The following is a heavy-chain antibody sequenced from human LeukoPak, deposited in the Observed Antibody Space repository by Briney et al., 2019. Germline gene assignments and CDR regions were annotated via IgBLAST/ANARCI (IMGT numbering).Heavy chain of an antibody. CDR1: GGTFSSYA. J-gene: IGHJ4*02. CDR3: ARSLNDSSGYYYHYYFDY. V-gene: IGHV1-69*04. D-gene: IGHD3-22*01. CDR2: IIPILGIA. Sequence: SVKVSCKASGGTFSSYAISWVRQAPGQGLEWMGRIIPILGIANYAQKFQGRVTITADKSTSTAYMELSSLRSEDTAVYYCARSLNDSSGYYYHYYFDYWGQGTLVTVSS.